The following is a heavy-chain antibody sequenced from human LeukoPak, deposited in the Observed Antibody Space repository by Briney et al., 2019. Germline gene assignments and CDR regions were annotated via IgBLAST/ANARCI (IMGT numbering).Heavy chain of an antibody. Sequence: SVKVSCKASGGTFSSYTISWVRQAPGQGLEWMGRIIPILGIANYAKKFQGRVTITADKSTSTAYMELSSLRSEDTAVYYCATNVDTAMVTYAFDIWGQGTMVTVSS. CDR2: IIPILGIA. CDR3: ATNVDTAMVTYAFDI. J-gene: IGHJ3*02. V-gene: IGHV1-69*02. CDR1: GGTFSSYT. D-gene: IGHD5-18*01.